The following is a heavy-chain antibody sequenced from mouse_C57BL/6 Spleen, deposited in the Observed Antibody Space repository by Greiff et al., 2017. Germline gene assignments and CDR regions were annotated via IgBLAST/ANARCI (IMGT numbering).Heavy chain of an antibody. J-gene: IGHJ2*01. V-gene: IGHV1-15*01. D-gene: IGHD2-3*01. CDR2: IDPETGGT. CDR3: TRDGYYGYFDY. CDR1: GYTFTDYE. Sequence: QVQLKQSGAELVRPGASVTLSCKASGYTFTDYEMHWVKQTPVHGLEWIGAIDPETGGTAYNQKFKGKAILTADKSSSTAYMELRSLTSEDSAVYYSTRDGYYGYFDYWGQGTTLTVSS.